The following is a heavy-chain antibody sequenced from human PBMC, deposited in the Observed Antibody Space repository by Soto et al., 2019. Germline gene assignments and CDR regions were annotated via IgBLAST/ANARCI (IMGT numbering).Heavy chain of an antibody. Sequence: EVQLLESGGGLVQPGGSLRLSCAASGFSFDDYAMTWVRQAAGKGLEWGSAISGSGDNTYYADSVKGRFTISRDNSKNTLYLQLNSLRAEDTAVYYCAKGYYSGYDLAYFDYWGQGTLVTVSS. D-gene: IGHD5-12*01. J-gene: IGHJ4*02. CDR1: GFSFDDYA. CDR3: AKGYYSGYDLAYFDY. CDR2: ISGSGDNT. V-gene: IGHV3-23*01.